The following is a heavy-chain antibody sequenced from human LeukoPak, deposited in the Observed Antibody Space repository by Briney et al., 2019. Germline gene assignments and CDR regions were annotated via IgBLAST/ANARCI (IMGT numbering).Heavy chain of an antibody. CDR3: ARVGYDSSGYYYVPEYFQH. V-gene: IGHV1-69*05. Sequence: SVKVSCKASGGTFSSYAISWVRQAPGQGLEWMGRIIPIFGTANYAQKFQGRVTITTDESTSTAYMELSSLRSGDTAVYYCARVGYDSSGYYYVPEYFQHWGQGTLVTVSS. D-gene: IGHD3-22*01. J-gene: IGHJ1*01. CDR2: IIPIFGTA. CDR1: GGTFSSYA.